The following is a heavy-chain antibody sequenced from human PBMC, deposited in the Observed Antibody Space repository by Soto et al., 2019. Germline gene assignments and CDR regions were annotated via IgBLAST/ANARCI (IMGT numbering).Heavy chain of an antibody. V-gene: IGHV3-21*01. CDR2: ISSSSSYI. CDR1: GFTFSSYS. J-gene: IGHJ6*02. CDR3: ARDWDYDCSGGSCLGYYYYGMDV. Sequence: GGSLRLSCAASGFTFSSYSMNWVRQAPGKGLEWVSSISSSSSYIYYADSVKGRFTISRDNAKNSLYLQMNSLRAEDTAVYYCARDWDYDCSGGSCLGYYYYGMDVWGQGTTVTVSS. D-gene: IGHD2-15*01.